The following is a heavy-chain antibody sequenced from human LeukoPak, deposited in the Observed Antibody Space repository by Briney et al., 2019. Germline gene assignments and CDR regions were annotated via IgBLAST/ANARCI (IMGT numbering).Heavy chain of an antibody. CDR3: ARHVPSALRVVVVTSDWYFDL. V-gene: IGHV4-39*01. CDR2: IFHSGST. D-gene: IGHD2-21*02. CDR1: GGSITNNHYY. Sequence: PSETLSLTCTASGGSITNNHYYWGWIRQPPGKGLEWIGTIFHSGSTYYNPSLESRVTISVDTSKSQFSLNLRSVTAADTALYYCARHVPSALRVVVVTSDWYFDLWGRRTLVTVSS. J-gene: IGHJ2*01.